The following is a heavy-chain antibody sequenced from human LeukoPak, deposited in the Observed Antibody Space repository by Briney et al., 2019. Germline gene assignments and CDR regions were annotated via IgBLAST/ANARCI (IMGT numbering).Heavy chain of an antibody. J-gene: IGHJ4*02. D-gene: IGHD6-13*01. CDR2: IRYDGTNK. V-gene: IGHV3-30*02. CDR3: AKKRSSTWYDFDY. CDR1: GFTFSNYG. Sequence: QSGGSLRLSCAASGFTFSNYGMHWVRQASGKGLEWVAFIRYDGTNKNYADSVRGRFTISRDNSKNTLYLQMNSLRAEDTAVYYCAKKRSSTWYDFDYWGQGTLVTVSS.